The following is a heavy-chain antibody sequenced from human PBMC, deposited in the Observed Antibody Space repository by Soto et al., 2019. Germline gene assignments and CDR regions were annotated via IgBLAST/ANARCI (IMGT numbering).Heavy chain of an antibody. D-gene: IGHD3-3*01. CDR1: GFTFSSYA. Sequence: GGSLRLSCAASGFTFSSYAMSWVLQAPGKGLEWVSAISGSGGSTYYADSVKGRFTISRDNSKNTLYLQMNSLRAEDTAVYYCAKFGRITIFGLFDYWGQGTLVTVSS. CDR2: ISGSGGST. CDR3: AKFGRITIFGLFDY. V-gene: IGHV3-23*01. J-gene: IGHJ4*02.